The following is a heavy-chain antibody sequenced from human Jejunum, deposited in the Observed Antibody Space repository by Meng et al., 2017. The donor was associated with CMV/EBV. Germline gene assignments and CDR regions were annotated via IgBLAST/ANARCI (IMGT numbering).Heavy chain of an antibody. D-gene: IGHD5-18*01. CDR3: TRGGWRYSFGSFDY. V-gene: IGHV3-21*01. CDR1: GFTFSSYA. Sequence: SGFTFSSYAMNWVRQAPGKGLEWVSFIGSSGRTIYFADSVKDRFTISRDNAKNSLYLQMNNLTVEDTAMYYCTRGGWRYSFGSFDYWGQGALVTISS. J-gene: IGHJ4*02. CDR2: IGSSGRTI.